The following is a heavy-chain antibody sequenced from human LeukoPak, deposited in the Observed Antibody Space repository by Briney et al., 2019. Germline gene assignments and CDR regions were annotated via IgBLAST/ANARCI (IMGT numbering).Heavy chain of an antibody. V-gene: IGHV4-59*01. CDR2: IYYSGST. CDR3: ARSLSYPDPYYYYGMDV. CDR1: GGSISSYY. Sequence: KTSETLSLTCTVSGGSISSYYWSWIRQPPGKGLEWIGYIYYSGSTNYNPSLKSRVTISVDTSKNQFSLKLSSVTAADTAVYYCARSLSYPDPYYYYGMDVWGQGTTVTVSS. D-gene: IGHD1-26*01. J-gene: IGHJ6*02.